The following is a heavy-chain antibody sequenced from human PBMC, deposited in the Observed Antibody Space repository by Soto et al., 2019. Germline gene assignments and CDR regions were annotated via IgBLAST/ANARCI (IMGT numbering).Heavy chain of an antibody. CDR2: ISYDGSNK. J-gene: IGHJ4*02. D-gene: IGHD3-3*01. CDR1: GFTFNVYG. CDR3: AKKIPGDFWSSPDY. V-gene: IGHV3-30*18. Sequence: GGSLRLSCAASGFTFNVYGMHWVRQAPGKGLEWVATISYDGSNKYEADSVKGRFTISRDNSKNTLYLQMNSLRTEDTAVYYCAKKIPGDFWSSPDYWGQGTLVTVS.